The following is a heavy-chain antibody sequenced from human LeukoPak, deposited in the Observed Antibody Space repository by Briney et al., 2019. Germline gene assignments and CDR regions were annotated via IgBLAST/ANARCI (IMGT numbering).Heavy chain of an antibody. D-gene: IGHD6-19*01. CDR1: GGSFSSYY. CDR2: ISSNGGST. J-gene: IGHJ4*02. CDR3: ARVSGNSGWGRYFDY. V-gene: IGHV3-64*01. Sequence: ETLSLTCAVYGGSFSSYYWSWIRQPPGKGLEYVSAISSNGGSTYYANSVKGRFTISRDNSKNTLYLQVGSLRAEDMAVYYCARVSGNSGWGRYFDYWGQGTLVTVSS.